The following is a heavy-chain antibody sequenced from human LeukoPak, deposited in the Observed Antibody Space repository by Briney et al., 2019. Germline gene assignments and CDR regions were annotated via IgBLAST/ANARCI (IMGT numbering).Heavy chain of an antibody. CDR1: GGSISSGGYY. V-gene: IGHV4-31*03. D-gene: IGHD5-24*01. CDR2: IYYSGST. CDR3: ARGRWLQLEN. Sequence: SETLSLTCTVSGGSISSGGYYWTWIRQHPGKGLEWIGYIYYSGSTYYNPSLKSRVTISVDTSKNQFSLRLSSVTAADTAVYYCARGRWLQLENWGQGTLVTVSS. J-gene: IGHJ4*02.